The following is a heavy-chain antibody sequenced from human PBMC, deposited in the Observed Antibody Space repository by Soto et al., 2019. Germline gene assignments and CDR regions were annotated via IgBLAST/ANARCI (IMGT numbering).Heavy chain of an antibody. V-gene: IGHV1-2*02. CDR1: GYTFTGYY. Sequence: ASVKVSCKASGYTFTGYYMHWVRQAPGQGLEWMGWINPNSGGTNYAQKFQGRVTMTRDTSISTAYMELSRLRSDDTAVYYCARAPYPGIAAAVAYWGQGTLVTVSS. CDR2: INPNSGGT. D-gene: IGHD6-13*01. CDR3: ARAPYPGIAAAVAY. J-gene: IGHJ4*02.